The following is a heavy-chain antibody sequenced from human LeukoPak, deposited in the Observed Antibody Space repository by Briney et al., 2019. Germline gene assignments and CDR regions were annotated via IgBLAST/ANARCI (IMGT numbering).Heavy chain of an antibody. J-gene: IGHJ6*02. Sequence: GASVKVSCKVSGYSASQLSMHWVRQIPGKGLEWMGGFDPEDGQKIYAQKFQGRVTMTDYTSTDTAYIEVSGLRSDDTAVYFCATTFRATDDDYYGMDVWGQGTTVTVSS. CDR2: FDPEDGQK. CDR3: ATTFRATDDDYYGMDV. D-gene: IGHD2/OR15-2a*01. CDR1: GYSASQLS. V-gene: IGHV1-24*01.